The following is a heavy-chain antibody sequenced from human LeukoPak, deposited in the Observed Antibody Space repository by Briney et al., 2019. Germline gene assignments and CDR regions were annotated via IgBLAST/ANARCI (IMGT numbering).Heavy chain of an antibody. V-gene: IGHV3-7*01. CDR2: IKEDGSEK. D-gene: IGHD3-10*02. CDR3: AELGITMIGGV. J-gene: IGHJ6*04. Sequence: QTGGSLRLSCAASGFTFSNYWMTCVRQAPGRGLEWVANIKEDGSEKYYVDSVKGRFTISRDNAKNSLYLQMNSLRAEDTAVYYCAELGITMIGGVWGKGTTVTISS. CDR1: GFTFSNYW.